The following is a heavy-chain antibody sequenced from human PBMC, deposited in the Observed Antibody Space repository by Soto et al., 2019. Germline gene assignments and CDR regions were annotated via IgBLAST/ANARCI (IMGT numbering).Heavy chain of an antibody. CDR2: IWYDGSIK. D-gene: IGHD6-19*01. J-gene: IGHJ6*02. V-gene: IGHV3-33*01. CDR3: ARELIAVSGAYYYGMHF. CDR1: GFTFSSYG. Sequence: QVQLVESGGGVVQPGRSLRLSCAASGFTFSSYGMHWVRQAPGKGLEWVAVIWYDGSIKYYADSLKGRFTISRDNSKNTLYLQMHSLRAEDTAVYYCARELIAVSGAYYYGMHFCGQGTTVTVSS.